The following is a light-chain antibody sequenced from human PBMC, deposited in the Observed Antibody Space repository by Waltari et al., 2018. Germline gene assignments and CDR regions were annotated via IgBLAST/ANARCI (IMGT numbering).Light chain of an antibody. Sequence: LTQPASVSGSPGQSITISCTGTSSDVGGYNYVSWYQQHPGKAPNLMIYEVSNRPSGVSNRFSGSKSGNTASLTISGLQAEDEADYYCSSYTSSSVVFGGGTKLTVL. CDR3: SSYTSSSVV. V-gene: IGLV2-14*01. CDR1: SSDVGGYNY. J-gene: IGLJ2*01. CDR2: EVS.